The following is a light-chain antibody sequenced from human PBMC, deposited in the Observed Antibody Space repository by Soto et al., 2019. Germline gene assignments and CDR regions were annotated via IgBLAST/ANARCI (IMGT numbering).Light chain of an antibody. J-gene: IGLJ2*01. V-gene: IGLV2-14*03. CDR2: DVS. CDR3: SEYTTSSTVV. Sequence: QSALTQPASGSGSPGQSITISCTGTSSDVGAYNSVSWYQQHTCKAPKLMIYDVSNRPSGVSKRFSGSKSVNSAPLTISGLQAEEEADYYCSEYTTSSTVVFGGGTKQTVL. CDR1: SSDVGAYNS.